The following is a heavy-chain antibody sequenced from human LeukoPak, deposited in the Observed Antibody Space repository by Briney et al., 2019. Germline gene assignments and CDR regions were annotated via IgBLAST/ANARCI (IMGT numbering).Heavy chain of an antibody. V-gene: IGHV3-30*04. CDR3: ARDRDRDIIGDGMDV. D-gene: IGHD2-15*01. J-gene: IGHJ6*04. CDR1: GFTFSNYA. Sequence: PGGSLRLSCAASGFTFSNYAMDWVRQAPVKGLEWVAVISYDGNNKYTANARFTISRDNSKNTLYLQMNSLRAEDTAVYYCARDRDRDIIGDGMDVWGKGTTVTVSS. CDR2: ISYDGNNK.